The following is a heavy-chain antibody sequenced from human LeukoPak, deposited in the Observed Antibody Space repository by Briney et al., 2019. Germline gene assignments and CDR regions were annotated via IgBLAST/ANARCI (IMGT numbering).Heavy chain of an antibody. J-gene: IGHJ4*02. CDR3: ARDARRGGSYSDY. Sequence: VASVTVSCKASGGTFSSYAISRVRQAPGQGLEWMGRIIPILGIANYAQKFQGRVTITADKSTSTAYMELSSLRSEDTAVYYCARDARRGGSYSDYWGQGTLVTVSS. D-gene: IGHD1-26*01. CDR2: IIPILGIA. CDR1: GGTFSSYA. V-gene: IGHV1-69*04.